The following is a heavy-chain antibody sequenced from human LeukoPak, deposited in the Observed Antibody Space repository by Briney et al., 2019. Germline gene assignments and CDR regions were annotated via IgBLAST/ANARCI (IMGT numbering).Heavy chain of an antibody. CDR1: GFTFSSNW. CDR3: ARDRGSTELDY. J-gene: IGHJ4*02. D-gene: IGHD6-13*01. V-gene: IGHV3-74*01. CDR2: INRDGSRT. Sequence: GGSLRLSCAASGFTFSSNWIPWVRQAPGKGLVWVSRINRDGSRTSYADSVKGRFAISRDNAKNTVYLQMNSLRGEDAAVYYCARDRGSTELDYWGQGTLVTVSS.